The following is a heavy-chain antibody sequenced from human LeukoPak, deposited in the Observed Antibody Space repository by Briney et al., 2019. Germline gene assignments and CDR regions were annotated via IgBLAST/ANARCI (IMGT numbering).Heavy chain of an antibody. V-gene: IGHV4-38-2*02. D-gene: IGHD6-13*01. Sequence: PSETLSLTCTVSGYSISSGYYWGWIRQPPGKGLEWIGSIYHIGSTYDNPSLKSRVTISVDKSKNQFSLKLSSVTAADTAVYYCARTPHGSSSWYDYWGQGTLVTVSS. CDR2: IYHIGST. J-gene: IGHJ4*02. CDR1: GYSISSGYY. CDR3: ARTPHGSSSWYDY.